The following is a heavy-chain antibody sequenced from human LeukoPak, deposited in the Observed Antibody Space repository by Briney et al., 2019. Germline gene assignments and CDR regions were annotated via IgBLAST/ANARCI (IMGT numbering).Heavy chain of an antibody. Sequence: ASVTVSFTASGYTFTIYDINRVRQAPGQGGEGMGWMNPNRGNTGYAQKFQGRVTMTRNPSISTAYMGLSSLRSEDTAVYYCARDPIVEETNWFDPWGQGTRVTGSS. CDR2: MNPNRGNT. V-gene: IGHV1-8*01. J-gene: IGHJ5*02. D-gene: IGHD2-15*01. CDR1: GYTFTIYD. CDR3: ARDPIVEETNWFDP.